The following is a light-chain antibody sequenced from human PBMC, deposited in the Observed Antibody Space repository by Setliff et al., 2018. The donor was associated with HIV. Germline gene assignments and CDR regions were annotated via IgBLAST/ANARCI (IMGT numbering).Light chain of an antibody. CDR1: QSILYSSNSKNY. V-gene: IGKV4-1*01. Sequence: DIVMTQSPDSLAVPLGERATINCKSSQSILYSSNSKNYLAWYQQKPRQPPKLLIYWASTRESGVPDRFSGSGSGTDFTLTISSLQAEDVAVYYCQQYHSTPYTFGQGTKVDIK. CDR3: QQYHSTPYT. CDR2: WAS. J-gene: IGKJ2*01.